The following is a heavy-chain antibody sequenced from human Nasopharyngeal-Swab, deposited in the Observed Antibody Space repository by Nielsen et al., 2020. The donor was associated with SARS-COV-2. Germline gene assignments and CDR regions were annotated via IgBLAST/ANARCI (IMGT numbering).Heavy chain of an antibody. V-gene: IGHV3-74*01. CDR2: INSDGSST. Sequence: GESLKISCAASGFTFSSYWMHWVRQAPGKGLVWVSRINSDGSSTSYADSVKGRFTISRDNAKNTLYLQMNSLRAEDTAVYYCARAGLRCPQYCYYGMDVWGQGTTVTVSS. D-gene: IGHD4-17*01. CDR1: GFTFSSYW. J-gene: IGHJ6*02. CDR3: ARAGLRCPQYCYYGMDV.